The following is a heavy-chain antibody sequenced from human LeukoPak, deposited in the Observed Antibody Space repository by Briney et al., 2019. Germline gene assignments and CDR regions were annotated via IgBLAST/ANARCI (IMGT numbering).Heavy chain of an antibody. J-gene: IGHJ4*02. V-gene: IGHV3-48*03. Sequence: GGSLRLSCAASGFTFSSYEMNWVRQAPGKGLEWASYISSSGSTIYYADSVKGRFTISRDNAKNSLYLQMNSLRAEDTAVYYCARDSRDGYRGDYWGQGTLVTVSS. CDR2: ISSSGSTI. D-gene: IGHD5-24*01. CDR1: GFTFSSYE. CDR3: ARDSRDGYRGDY.